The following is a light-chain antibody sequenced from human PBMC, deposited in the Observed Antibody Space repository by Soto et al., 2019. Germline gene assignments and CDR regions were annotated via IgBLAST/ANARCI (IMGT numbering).Light chain of an antibody. J-gene: IGLJ1*01. CDR1: SSDVGGYNY. Sequence: QSALTQPASVSGSPGQSITISCTGTSSDVGGYNYVSWYQQHPGKAPKLMIHEVSNRPSGVSNRFSGSKSGDTASLTISGLQAEDEADYYCSSYTSSRHYVFGTGTKV. V-gene: IGLV2-14*01. CDR3: SSYTSSRHYV. CDR2: EVS.